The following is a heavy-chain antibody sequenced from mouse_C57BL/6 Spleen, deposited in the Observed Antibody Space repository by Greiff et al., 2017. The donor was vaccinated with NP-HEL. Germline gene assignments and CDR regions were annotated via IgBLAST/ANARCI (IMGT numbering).Heavy chain of an antibody. CDR2: IYPGGGYT. J-gene: IGHJ2*01. CDR3: ARMAAQAMDY. D-gene: IGHD3-2*02. Sequence: QVQLQQSGAELVRPGTSVKMSCKASGYTFTNYWIGWAKQRPGHGLEWIGDIYPGGGYTNYNEKFKGKATLTADKSSSTAYMQFSSLTSEDAAIYDWARMAAQAMDYWGQGTTLTVSS. V-gene: IGHV1-63*01. CDR1: GYTFTNYW.